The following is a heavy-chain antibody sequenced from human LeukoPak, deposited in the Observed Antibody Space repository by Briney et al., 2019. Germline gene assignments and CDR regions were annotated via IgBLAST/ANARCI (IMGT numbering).Heavy chain of an antibody. D-gene: IGHD6-6*01. CDR1: GGSISSSSYY. CDR2: IYYSGST. J-gene: IGHJ4*02. Sequence: SETLSLTCTVSGGSISSSSYYWGWIRQPPGKGLEWIGSIYYSGSTYYNPSLKSRVTISVDTSKNQFSLKLSSVTAADTAVYYCARGNRIAARTDYFDYWSQGTLVTVSS. V-gene: IGHV4-39*07. CDR3: ARGNRIAARTDYFDY.